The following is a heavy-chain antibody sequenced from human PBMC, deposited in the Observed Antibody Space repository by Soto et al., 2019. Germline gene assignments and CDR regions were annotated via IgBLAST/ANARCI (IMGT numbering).Heavy chain of an antibody. D-gene: IGHD3-16*01. J-gene: IGHJ4*02. V-gene: IGHV5-51*01. CDR1: GYRFSSSW. CDR2: VYPSDSDV. CDR3: TKGATRPFDS. Sequence: PGESLKISCQGTGYRFSSSWIGWVRQKPGKGLEWLGNVYPSDSDVRYSPAFEGKVTIPADKSINTAYLQLLNLKASDTAIYYCTKGATRPFDSWGQGERVTVCS.